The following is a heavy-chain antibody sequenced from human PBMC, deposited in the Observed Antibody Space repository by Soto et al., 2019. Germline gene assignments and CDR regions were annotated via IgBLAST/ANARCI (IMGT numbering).Heavy chain of an antibody. V-gene: IGHV3-74*01. CDR3: TRTRTGYYHAH. D-gene: IGHD1-26*01. Sequence: EVQLVESGGGLVQPGGSLRLSCTASGLTFSSNWMHWVRQAPGKGLVWVSRINSDGTTTNYADSVKGRFTISRDNAKDTLYLQMNSLRAEDTALYYCTRTRTGYYHAHWGQGTLVTVSS. J-gene: IGHJ4*02. CDR1: GLTFSSNW. CDR2: INSDGTTT.